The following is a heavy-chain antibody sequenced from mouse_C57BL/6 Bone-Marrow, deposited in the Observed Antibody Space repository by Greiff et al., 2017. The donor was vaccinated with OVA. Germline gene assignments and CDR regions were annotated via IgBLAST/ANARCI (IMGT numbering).Heavy chain of an antibody. CDR2: INYDGSST. CDR1: GFTFSDYY. Sequence: EVKVVESAGGLVQPGSSMKLSCTASGFTFSDYYMAWVRQVPEKGLEWVANINYDGSSTYYLDSLKSRFIISRDNAKNILYLQMSSLKSEDTATYYCARGARDFDYWGQGTTLTVSS. J-gene: IGHJ2*01. V-gene: IGHV5-16*01. CDR3: ARGARDFDY.